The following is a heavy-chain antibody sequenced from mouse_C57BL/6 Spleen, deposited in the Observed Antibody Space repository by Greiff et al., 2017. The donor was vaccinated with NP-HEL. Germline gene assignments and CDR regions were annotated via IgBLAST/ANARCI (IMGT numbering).Heavy chain of an antibody. Sequence: VQLQQPGAELVKPGASVKMSCKASGYTFTSYWITWVKQRPGQGLEWIGDIYPGSGSTNYNDKFKSKATLTVDTSSSTAYMQLSSLTSEDSAVYYCARPEVLLREGFAYWGQGTLVTVSA. CDR3: ARPEVLLREGFAY. J-gene: IGHJ3*01. CDR2: IYPGSGST. D-gene: IGHD1-1*01. V-gene: IGHV1-55*01. CDR1: GYTFTSYW.